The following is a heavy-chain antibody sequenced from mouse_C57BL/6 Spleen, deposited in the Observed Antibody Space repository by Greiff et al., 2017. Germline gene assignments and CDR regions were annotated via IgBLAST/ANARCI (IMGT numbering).Heavy chain of an antibody. J-gene: IGHJ1*03. V-gene: IGHV6-3*01. CDR3: TKIYGNYWYFDV. CDR2: IRLKSDNYAT. D-gene: IGHD2-1*01. CDR1: GFTFSNYW. Sequence: EVQLVESGGGLVQPGGSMKLSCVASGFTFSNYWMNWVRQSPEKGLEWVAQIRLKSDNYATHYAESVKGRFTISRDDSKSSVYLQMNNLRAEDTGIYYCTKIYGNYWYFDVWGTGTTVTVSS.